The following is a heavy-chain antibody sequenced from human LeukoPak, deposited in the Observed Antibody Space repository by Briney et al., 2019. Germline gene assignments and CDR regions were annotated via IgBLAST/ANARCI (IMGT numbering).Heavy chain of an antibody. Sequence: GASVKVSCKASGYTFTGYYMHWVRQAPGQGLEWMGWINPNSGGTNYAQKFQGRVTMTRNTSISTAYMELSSLRSEDTAVYYCARVLKRMVVFEGFGYWGQGTLVTVSS. CDR3: ARVLKRMVVFEGFGY. D-gene: IGHD2-15*01. V-gene: IGHV1-2*02. CDR1: GYTFTGYY. CDR2: INPNSGGT. J-gene: IGHJ4*02.